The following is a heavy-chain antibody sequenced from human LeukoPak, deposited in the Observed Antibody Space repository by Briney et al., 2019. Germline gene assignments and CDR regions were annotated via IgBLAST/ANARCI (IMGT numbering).Heavy chain of an antibody. J-gene: IGHJ4*02. CDR2: ISGSGNGLSI. D-gene: IGHD3-16*01. Sequence: PGGSLRLSCAASGFIFSIYTMYWVRQAPGKGPEYVSTISGSGNGLSIYYADSVKGRFTISRDDSKSILYLQMNGLRSEDTAVYYCVKDFGRVRGTPDSWGQGTLVTVSS. CDR3: VKDFGRVRGTPDS. CDR1: GFIFSIYT. V-gene: IGHV3-64D*06.